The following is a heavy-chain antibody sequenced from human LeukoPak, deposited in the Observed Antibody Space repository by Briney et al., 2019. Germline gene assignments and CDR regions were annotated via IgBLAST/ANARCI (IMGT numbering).Heavy chain of an antibody. CDR2: IHHSGST. CDR3: ARDQGGTYLNWFDP. V-gene: IGHV4-38-2*02. CDR1: GYSIRTGYY. D-gene: IGHD1-26*01. J-gene: IGHJ5*02. Sequence: SETLSHTCSVSGYSIRTGYYLGWIRQPPGKGVEWLGSIHHSGSTSYSPSLKGRVTLSGDTFSNQFSLNLSSVTAADTALYFCARDQGGTYLNWFDPWGHGTLVTVSS.